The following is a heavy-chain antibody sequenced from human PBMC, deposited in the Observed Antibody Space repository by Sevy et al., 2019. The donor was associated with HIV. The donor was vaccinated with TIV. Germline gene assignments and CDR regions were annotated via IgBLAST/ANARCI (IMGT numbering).Heavy chain of an antibody. CDR2: ISYDGSDK. D-gene: IGHD4-17*01. V-gene: IGHV3-30-3*01. J-gene: IGHJ6*02. CDR3: ARPRANYVDHYFFYAMDV. CDR1: GFAFSNYYA. Sequence: GGSLRLSCAASGFAFSNYYAMHWVRQAPGKGLEWVALISYDGSDKYDADSVKDRFTISRDNFKNTLFLQMNSLTTEDTAVYYCARPRANYVDHYFFYAMDVWGQGTTVTVSS.